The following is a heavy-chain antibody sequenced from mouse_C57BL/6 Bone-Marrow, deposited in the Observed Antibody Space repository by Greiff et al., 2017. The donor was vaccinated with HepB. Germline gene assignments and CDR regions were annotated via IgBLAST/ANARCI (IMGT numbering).Heavy chain of an antibody. CDR1: GYTFTDYE. Sequence: VQLQQSGAELVRPGASVTLSCKASGYTFTDYEMHWVKQTPVHGLEWIGAIDPETGGTAYNQKFKGKAILTADKSSSTAYMELSSLTSEDSAVYYCARRGNYAMDYWGQGTSVTVSS. CDR3: ARRGNYAMDY. J-gene: IGHJ4*01. CDR2: IDPETGGT. V-gene: IGHV1-15*01. D-gene: IGHD1-1*01.